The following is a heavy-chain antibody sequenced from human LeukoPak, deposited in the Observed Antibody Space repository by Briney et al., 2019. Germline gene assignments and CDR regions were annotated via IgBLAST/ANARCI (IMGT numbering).Heavy chain of an antibody. CDR1: GFTFSTYW. Sequence: PGGSLRLSCAASGFTFSTYWMTWVRQAPGKGLEWVANIKQDGSAKYYVDSLRGRFSISRDNVKNSLFLQMNSLSAEDTAGYYCARCPYDSTGYYSVPSHLDYWGQGTLVTVSS. V-gene: IGHV3-7*01. D-gene: IGHD3-22*01. J-gene: IGHJ4*02. CDR3: ARCPYDSTGYYSVPSHLDY. CDR2: IKQDGSAK.